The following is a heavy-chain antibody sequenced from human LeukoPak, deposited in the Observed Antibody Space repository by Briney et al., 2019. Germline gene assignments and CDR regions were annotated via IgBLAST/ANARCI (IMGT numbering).Heavy chain of an antibody. V-gene: IGHV1-18*01. D-gene: IGHD1-14*01. J-gene: IGHJ6*02. CDR3: ASNRVAAAIYYYYGMDV. CDR1: GYTFTSYG. CDR2: ISACNGNT. Sequence: ASVKVSCKASGYTFTSYGISWVRQAPGQGLEWMGWISACNGNTNYAQKLQGSVTMTTDTSTSTAYMELRSLRSDDTAVYYCASNRVAAAIYYYYGMDVWGQGTTVTVSS.